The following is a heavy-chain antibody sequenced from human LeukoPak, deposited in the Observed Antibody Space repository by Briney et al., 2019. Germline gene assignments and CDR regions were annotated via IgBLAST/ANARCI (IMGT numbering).Heavy chain of an antibody. CDR2: IKQGGSEK. CDR1: GLTFSRYW. D-gene: IGHD2-8*02. Sequence: GGSLRLSCAASGLTFSRYWMTWFRQAPGKGLEWVANIKQGGSEKYYVDSVKGRFTISRDNADRSLYLQMTSLRVEDTAVYFCASRYCTGVNCFAASYMCMDVWGKGTTVTVSS. V-gene: IGHV3-7*01. J-gene: IGHJ6*03. CDR3: ASRYCTGVNCFAASYMCMDV.